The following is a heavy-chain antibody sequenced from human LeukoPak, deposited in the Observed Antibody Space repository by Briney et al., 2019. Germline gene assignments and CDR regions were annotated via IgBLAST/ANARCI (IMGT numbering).Heavy chain of an antibody. J-gene: IGHJ6*02. CDR2: ITSSSSYI. Sequence: GGSLRLSCAASGFTFSSYSMNWVRKAPGKGLEWVSSITSSSSYIYYRDSVKGRFTISRDNAKNSLYLQMNSLRAEDTAVYYCARDHIVVVVAATGRGYYYGMDVWGQGTTVTVSS. D-gene: IGHD2-15*01. CDR1: GFTFSSYS. CDR3: ARDHIVVVVAATGRGYYYGMDV. V-gene: IGHV3-21*01.